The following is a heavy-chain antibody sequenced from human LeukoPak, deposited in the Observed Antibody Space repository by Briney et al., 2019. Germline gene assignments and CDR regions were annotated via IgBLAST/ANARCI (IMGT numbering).Heavy chain of an antibody. D-gene: IGHD3-22*01. CDR3: ARDSPDDSSGSDYFDY. CDR1: GFTFSSYS. J-gene: IGHJ4*02. CDR2: ISSSSSYI. V-gene: IGHV3-21*01. Sequence: GGSLRLSCAASGFTFSSYSMNWVRQAPGKGLECVSSISSSSSYIYYADSVKGRFTISRDNAKNSLYLQMNSLRAEDTAVYYCARDSPDDSSGSDYFDYWGQGTLVTVSS.